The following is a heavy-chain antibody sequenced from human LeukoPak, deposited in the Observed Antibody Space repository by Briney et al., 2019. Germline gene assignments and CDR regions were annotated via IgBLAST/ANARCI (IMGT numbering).Heavy chain of an antibody. CDR1: GESFYGFA. CDR3: SGGQYYDSGFMDA. Sequence: PSETLSLTCAVSGESFYGFAWNWIRQPPGRGLEWLGEMYHSGIAKYYPSLERRVTISLGASRNQFSLILTSVTAADTALYYASGGQYYDSGFMDAWGKGTTVTVSS. J-gene: IGHJ6*04. V-gene: IGHV4-34*08. CDR2: MYHSGIA. D-gene: IGHD3-10*01.